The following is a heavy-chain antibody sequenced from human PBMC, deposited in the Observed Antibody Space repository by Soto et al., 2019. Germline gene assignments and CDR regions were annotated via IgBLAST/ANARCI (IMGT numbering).Heavy chain of an antibody. D-gene: IGHD4-17*01. CDR2: IYWDDDK. V-gene: IGHV2-5*02. J-gene: IGHJ4*02. CDR3: AHRQTIYSGKDGEPFDY. CDR1: GFSLSTSGMG. Sequence: QITLKESGPTLMKTTQTLTLTCTFSGFSLSTSGMGVGWIRQPPGAALEWLGLIYWDDDKRYSPSLRGRLTITKATFKDQVVLTLTNLDSVYTATYYCAHRQTIYSGKDGEPFDYWCQGALVTVSS.